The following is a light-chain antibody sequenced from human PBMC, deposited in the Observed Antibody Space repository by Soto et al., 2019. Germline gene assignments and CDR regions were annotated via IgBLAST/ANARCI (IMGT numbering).Light chain of an antibody. J-gene: IGLJ2*01. CDR2: EVN. Sequence: QSVLTQPASVSGSPGQSITISCTGTSSDVGGYNFVSWYEQHPGKAPKLIIYEVNGRPSGVSDRFSGSKSGNTASLTISGLQAEDGAEYYCSSYTSSNTLVVFGGGTKLTVL. CDR1: SSDVGGYNF. CDR3: SSYTSSNTLVV. V-gene: IGLV2-14*01.